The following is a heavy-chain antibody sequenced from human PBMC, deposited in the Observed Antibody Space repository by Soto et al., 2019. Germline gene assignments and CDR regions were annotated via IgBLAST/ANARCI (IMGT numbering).Heavy chain of an antibody. V-gene: IGHV3-23*01. Sequence: HPGWSLRLSCAASGFTVNNHAMHWVRQAPGEGLEWVSGFAGDFINTRYADSVRGRFTISRDTSKNTLSLQMNSLRAEDTAVYYCAKQDHSGWSDYWGQGPLVTVS. J-gene: IGHJ4*02. D-gene: IGHD6-19*01. CDR3: AKQDHSGWSDY. CDR2: FAGDFINT. CDR1: GFTVNNHA.